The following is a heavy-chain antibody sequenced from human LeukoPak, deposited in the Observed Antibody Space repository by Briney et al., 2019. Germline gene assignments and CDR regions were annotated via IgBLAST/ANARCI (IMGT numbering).Heavy chain of an antibody. Sequence: PETLSLTCTVSGGSISSYYWSWIRQPAGKGLEWIGRIYTSGSTNYNPSLKSRVTMSVDTSKNQFSLKLSSVTAADTAVYYRAREQNWSRFDPWGQGTLVTVSS. J-gene: IGHJ5*02. D-gene: IGHD1-1*01. CDR1: GGSISSYY. CDR3: AREQNWSRFDP. V-gene: IGHV4-4*07. CDR2: IYTSGST.